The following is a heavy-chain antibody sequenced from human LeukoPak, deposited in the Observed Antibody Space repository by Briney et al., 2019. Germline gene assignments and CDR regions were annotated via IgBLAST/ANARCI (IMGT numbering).Heavy chain of an antibody. CDR1: GYTFTSYG. J-gene: IGHJ4*02. D-gene: IGHD4-17*01. CDR2: ISAYNGNT. CDR3: ARDRATTVSRSLDY. V-gene: IGHV1-18*01. Sequence: ASVKVSFTASGYTFTSYGISWVRQAPGQGLEWMGWISAYNGNTNYAQKLQGRVTMTTDTSTSTAYMELRSLRSDDTAVYYCARDRATTVSRSLDYWGQGTLVTVSS.